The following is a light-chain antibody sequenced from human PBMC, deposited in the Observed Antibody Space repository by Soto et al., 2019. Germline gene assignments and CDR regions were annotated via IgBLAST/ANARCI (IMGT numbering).Light chain of an antibody. V-gene: IGKV1-39*01. CDR1: QNLGSF. CDR3: QESHTSPYN. J-gene: IGKJ2*01. CDR2: AAS. Sequence: DIHMTQSPSSLSAPVGDRVIIACRASQNLGSFLNWYQQKPGRAPRLLIFAASPLQSGVPSRFIGSGSGTTVTRTLSSLQPEDVATYYCQESHTSPYNFGQGTKLEIK.